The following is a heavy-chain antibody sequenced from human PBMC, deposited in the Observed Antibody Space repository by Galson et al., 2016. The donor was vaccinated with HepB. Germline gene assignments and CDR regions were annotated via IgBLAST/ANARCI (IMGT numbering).Heavy chain of an antibody. J-gene: IGHJ4*02. CDR1: GGPINSRNYY. CDR3: GMAPLK. Sequence: LSLTCSVSGGPINSRNYYWGGLRQPPGKGLGWIGRFYNYGSAYSNPSLEGRITISVDTSNNQFSLKMISVTAGDTAVYYCGMAPLKWGQGTLVIVSS. CDR2: FYNYGSA. V-gene: IGHV4-39*01.